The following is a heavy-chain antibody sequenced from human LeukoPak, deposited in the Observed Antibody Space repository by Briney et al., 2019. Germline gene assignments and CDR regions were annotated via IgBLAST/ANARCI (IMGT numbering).Heavy chain of an antibody. CDR3: AKDSIIGTYYYGMDA. V-gene: IGHV3-7*03. CDR1: GFTFSIYW. J-gene: IGHJ6*02. Sequence: GGSLRLSCAASGFTFSIYWMSWVRQAPGKGLEWVANIKQDGSEKYYVDSVKGRFTISRNNANNTLYLQINSLRTEDTAVYYCAKDSIIGTYYYGMDAWGQGTTVTVSS. D-gene: IGHD3-10*01. CDR2: IKQDGSEK.